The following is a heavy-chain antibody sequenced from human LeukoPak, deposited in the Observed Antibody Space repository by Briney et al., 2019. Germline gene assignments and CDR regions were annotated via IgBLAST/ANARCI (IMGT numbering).Heavy chain of an antibody. V-gene: IGHV3-7*01. Sequence: GGSLRPSCAASGITFSNYWMSWVHQAPGKGLEWLANINQDGSEIYYVDSVKGRFTISRDNGKNSLYLQINSLRADDTAVYYCARDQGSMIVVRTTNCFFDLWGRGTLVTVSS. D-gene: IGHD3-22*01. CDR3: ARDQGSMIVVRTTNCFFDL. CDR1: GITFSNYW. J-gene: IGHJ2*01. CDR2: INQDGSEI.